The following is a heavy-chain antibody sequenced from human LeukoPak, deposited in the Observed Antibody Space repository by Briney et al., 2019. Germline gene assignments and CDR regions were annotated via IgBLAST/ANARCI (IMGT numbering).Heavy chain of an antibody. CDR3: AREAGYSSGYYYFDY. Sequence: PSETLSLTCTVSGGSNSSYYWSWIRQPPGKGLEWIGYIYYSGSTNYNPSLKSRVTISVDTSKNQFSLKLSSVTAADTAAYYCAREAGYSSGYYYFDYWGQGTLVTVSS. CDR1: GGSNSSYY. V-gene: IGHV4-59*01. J-gene: IGHJ4*02. D-gene: IGHD6-19*01. CDR2: IYYSGST.